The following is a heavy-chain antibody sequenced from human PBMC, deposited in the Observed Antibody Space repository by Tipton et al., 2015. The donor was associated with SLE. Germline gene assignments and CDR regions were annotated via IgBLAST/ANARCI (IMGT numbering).Heavy chain of an antibody. CDR2: INPSGGST. CDR1: GYTFTSYY. D-gene: IGHD6-19*01. V-gene: IGHV1-46*01. Sequence: QSGPEVKKPGASVKVSCKASGYTFTSYYMHWVRQAPGQGLEWMGIINPSGGSTSYAQKFQGRVTMMTDTSTRTASMELRSLRSDDTAVYYCARDVKYSSGWYRWDVWGQGTTVTVSS. J-gene: IGHJ6*02. CDR3: ARDVKYSSGWYRWDV.